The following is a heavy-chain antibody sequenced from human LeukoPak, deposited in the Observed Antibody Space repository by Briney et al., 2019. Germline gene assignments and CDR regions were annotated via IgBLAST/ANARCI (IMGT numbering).Heavy chain of an antibody. CDR2: IYSGGSI. D-gene: IGHD6-6*01. J-gene: IGHJ3*01. CDR1: GFTVSSNY. Sequence: GGSLRLSCAASGFTVSSNYMSWVRQAPGKGLEWVSVIYSGGSIYYADSVKGRLTISRHNHKSTLYVQVNGLRGEDTAVFYCARSLAYSSSSDWCLPWREGPRLRVSRESASAPPFYDA. CDR3: ARSLAYSSSSDWCLPWREGPRLRVSRESASAPPFYDA. V-gene: IGHV3-53*01.